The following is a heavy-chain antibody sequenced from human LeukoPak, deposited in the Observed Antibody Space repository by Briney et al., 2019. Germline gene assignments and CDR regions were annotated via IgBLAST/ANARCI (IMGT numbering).Heavy chain of an antibody. CDR2: INHSGST. CDR3: ARWARYYDYVWGSYRYYYYMDV. D-gene: IGHD3-16*02. V-gene: IGHV4-34*01. CDR1: GGSFSGYY. J-gene: IGHJ6*03. Sequence: PSETPSLTCAVYGGSFSGYYWSWIRQPPGKGLEWIGEINHSGSTNYNPSLKSRVTISVDTSKNQFSLKLSSVTAADTAVYYCARWARYYDYVWGSYRYYYYMDVWGKGTTVTISS.